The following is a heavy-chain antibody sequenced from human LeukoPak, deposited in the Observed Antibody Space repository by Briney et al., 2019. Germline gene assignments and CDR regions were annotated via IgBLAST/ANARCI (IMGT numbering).Heavy chain of an antibody. CDR3: ASVLSSWYDY. CDR2: ISSSSTI. Sequence: PGGSLRLSCAASGFTFSSYSMNWVRQAPGKGLEWVSYISSSSTIYYADSVKGRFTISRDNAKNSLYLQMNSLRDEDTAVYYCASVLSSWYDYWGQGTLVTVSS. CDR1: GFTFSSYS. J-gene: IGHJ4*02. V-gene: IGHV3-48*02. D-gene: IGHD6-13*01.